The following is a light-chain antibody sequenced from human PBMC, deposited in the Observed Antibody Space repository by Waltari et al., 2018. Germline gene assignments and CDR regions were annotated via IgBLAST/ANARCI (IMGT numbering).Light chain of an antibody. CDR1: QSVSSSY. CDR3: HQYNRWPRT. Sequence: EIVLTQSPGTLSLSPGERATLSCRASQSVSSSYFAWYQQKPGQAPRLLIYGASTRATGVPDRFSGSGSGTDFTLTISSLQSEDFAVYYCHQYNRWPRTFGQGTKVEIK. CDR2: GAS. V-gene: IGKV3-20*01. J-gene: IGKJ1*01.